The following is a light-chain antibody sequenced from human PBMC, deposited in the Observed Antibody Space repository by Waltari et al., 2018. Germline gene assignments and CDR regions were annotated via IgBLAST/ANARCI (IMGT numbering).Light chain of an antibody. CDR3: NSYAGSNSVL. CDR1: SSNIGSNT. V-gene: IGLV1-44*01. Sequence: QSVLTQPPSASGTPGQRVTISCSGSSSNIGSNTVNWYQQLPGTAPNLLIYSNNQRPSGVPDRFSGSKSGNTAYLTVSGLQAEDEADYYCNSYAGSNSVLFGAGTKLTVL. CDR2: SNN. J-gene: IGLJ2*01.